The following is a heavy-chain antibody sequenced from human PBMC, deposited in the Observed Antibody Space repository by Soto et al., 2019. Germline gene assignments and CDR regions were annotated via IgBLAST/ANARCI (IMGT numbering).Heavy chain of an antibody. D-gene: IGHD3-16*01. Sequence: WGSLRLSWAASWFTFSSLGMSWVRQAPGKGLEWVSAISGSGGSTYYADSVKGRFTISRDNSKNTLYLQMNSLRAEDTAVYYCAKDPGGGNFDYWGQGTLVTVSS. CDR3: AKDPGGGNFDY. CDR2: ISGSGGST. J-gene: IGHJ4*02. V-gene: IGHV3-23*01. CDR1: WFTFSSLG.